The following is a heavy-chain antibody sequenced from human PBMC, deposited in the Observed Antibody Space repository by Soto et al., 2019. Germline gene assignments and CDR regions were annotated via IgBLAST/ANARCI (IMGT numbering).Heavy chain of an antibody. CDR2: IFPLTDIP. V-gene: IGHV1-69*02. J-gene: IGHJ4*02. CDR1: GGTFRNYP. CDR3: ARGPLVVLNYFES. Sequence: QVQLVQSGTEVKKPGSSVKVSCKASGGTFRNYPINWVRQAPGQGLEWMGSIFPLTDIPDYAQNFQARLTISADKSTSTAYMELSSLTSDDTAMYFCARGPLVVLNYFESWSQGPLVTVSS.